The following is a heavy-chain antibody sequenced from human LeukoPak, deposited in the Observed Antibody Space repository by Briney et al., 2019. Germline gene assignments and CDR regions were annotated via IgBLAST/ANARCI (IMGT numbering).Heavy chain of an antibody. J-gene: IGHJ5*02. CDR3: AREFGGITHNWFDP. CDR2: INPNSGGT. V-gene: IGHV1-2*02. CDR1: GYTFTGYY. Sequence: ASVKVSCKASGYTFTGYYMHWVRQAPGQGLEWMGWINPNSGGTNYAQKFQGRVTMTRDTSISTAYVELSRLRSDDTAVYYCAREFGGITHNWFDPWGQGTLVTVSS. D-gene: IGHD1-20*01.